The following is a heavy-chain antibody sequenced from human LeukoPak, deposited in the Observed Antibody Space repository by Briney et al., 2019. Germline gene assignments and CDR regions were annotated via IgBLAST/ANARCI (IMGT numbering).Heavy chain of an antibody. V-gene: IGHV4-34*01. CDR2: INHSGST. CDR3: ARGEWLRSWFAY. D-gene: IGHD5-12*01. CDR1: VGSLCGYY. Sequence: SETLSLTCAVSVGSLCGYYGSWVRQPPGNGLEWIGTINHSGSTNHTPSLKSRVPISVDTSTSQFSLKLSSVSAADTAVYYCARGEWLRSWFAYWGQGTLVTVSS. J-gene: IGHJ4*02.